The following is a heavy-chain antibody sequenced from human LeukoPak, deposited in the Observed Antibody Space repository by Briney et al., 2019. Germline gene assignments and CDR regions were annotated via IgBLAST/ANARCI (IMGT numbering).Heavy chain of an antibody. CDR3: AQGYSSGWYPH. Sequence: GGSLRLSCAVSGFSVSSFGMSWFRQPPGKGLEWISAISADGETTYYADSVKGRFIISRDNSKNTLYLQLSSLRAEDTAVYYCAQGYSSGWYPHWGQGSLVSVSS. CDR2: ISADGETT. D-gene: IGHD6-19*01. V-gene: IGHV3-23*01. J-gene: IGHJ4*02. CDR1: GFSVSSFG.